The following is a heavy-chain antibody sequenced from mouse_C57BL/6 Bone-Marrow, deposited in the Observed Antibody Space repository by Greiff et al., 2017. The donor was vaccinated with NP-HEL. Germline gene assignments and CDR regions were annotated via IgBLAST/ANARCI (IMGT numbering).Heavy chain of an antibody. CDR2: IYPGDGST. Sequence: VQLQQSGPELVKPGASVKLSCTASGFTFTSYDINWVKQRPGQGLEWIGWIYPGDGSTNYTEKFQGKATLTVDTSSNTAYMELHGLTSDDYAIYFCARCQWDYWGQGTTLTVSS. J-gene: IGHJ2*01. V-gene: IGHV1-85*01. D-gene: IGHD6-1*01. CDR1: GFTFTSYD. CDR3: ARCQWDY.